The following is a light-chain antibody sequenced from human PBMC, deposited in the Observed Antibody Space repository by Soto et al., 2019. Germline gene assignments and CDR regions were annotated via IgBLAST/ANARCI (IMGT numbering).Light chain of an antibody. CDR3: SSYTSGSTPLV. Sequence: QSALTQPRSVSGSPGQSVTISCTGASSDVGGYNYVSWYQQHPGKAPKLLIYEVSNRPSGVSTRFSGSKSGDTASLNISGLQAEDEADYYCSSYTSGSTPLVFGTGTKVTVL. CDR1: SSDVGGYNY. CDR2: EVS. V-gene: IGLV2-14*01. J-gene: IGLJ1*01.